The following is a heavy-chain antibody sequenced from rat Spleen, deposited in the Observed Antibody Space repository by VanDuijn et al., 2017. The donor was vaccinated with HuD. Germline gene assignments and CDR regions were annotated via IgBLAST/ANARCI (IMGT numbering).Heavy chain of an antibody. CDR1: GFTFSNAA. J-gene: IGHJ2*01. D-gene: IGHD1-6*01. CDR3: TAILRIITTFDH. CDR2: IRSKPNNYAT. V-gene: IGHV10-5*01. Sequence: VQVVESGGGLVQPQESLKISCAASGFTFSNAAMYWVRQAPGKGLEWIARIRSKPNNYATYYADSVKGRFTISRDDSKSTVYLQMDNLKTEDTAIYYCTAILRIITTFDHWGQGVMVTVSS.